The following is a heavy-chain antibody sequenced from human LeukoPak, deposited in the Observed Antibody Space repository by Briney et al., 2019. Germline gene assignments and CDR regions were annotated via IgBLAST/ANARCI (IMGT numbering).Heavy chain of an antibody. Sequence: GGSLRLSCAASGFTFSSYSMNWVRQAPGKGLEWVSSISSSSSYIYYADSVKGRFTISRDNAKNSLYLQMNSLRAEDTAVYYCAGLEPYYYYYMDVWGKGTTVTVSS. J-gene: IGHJ6*03. CDR1: GFTFSSYS. CDR2: ISSSSSYI. CDR3: AGLEPYYYYYMDV. V-gene: IGHV3-21*01. D-gene: IGHD1-14*01.